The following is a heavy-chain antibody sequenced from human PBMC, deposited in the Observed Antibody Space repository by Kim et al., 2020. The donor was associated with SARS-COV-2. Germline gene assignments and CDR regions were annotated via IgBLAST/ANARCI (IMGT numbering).Heavy chain of an antibody. D-gene: IGHD3-22*01. J-gene: IGHJ4*02. CDR3: ATLDSSGYYKEYYIDY. CDR2: FDPDVGAT. CDR1: GYTLTELS. Sequence: ASVKVSCKASGYTLTELSMNWVRQAPGQGLEWMGGFDPDVGATIYAQKFQGRVTMTEDTSTDTAYMDLSSLRSEDTAVYYCATLDSSGYYKEYYIDYGGQGTLVTVSS. V-gene: IGHV1-24*01.